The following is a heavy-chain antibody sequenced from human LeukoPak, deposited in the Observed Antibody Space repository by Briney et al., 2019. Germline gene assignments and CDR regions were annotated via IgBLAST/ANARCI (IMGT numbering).Heavy chain of an antibody. V-gene: IGHV3-30*18. CDR1: GFTFSSYA. J-gene: IGHJ3*02. D-gene: IGHD2-15*01. CDR3: AKDGGDVVVVAATDAFDI. CDR2: ISYDGSNK. Sequence: PGGSLRLSCAASGFTFSSYAMSWVRQAPGKGLEWVAVISYDGSNKYYADSVKGRFTISRDNSKNTLYLQMNSLRAEDTAVYYCAKDGGDVVVVAATDAFDIWGQGTMVTVSS.